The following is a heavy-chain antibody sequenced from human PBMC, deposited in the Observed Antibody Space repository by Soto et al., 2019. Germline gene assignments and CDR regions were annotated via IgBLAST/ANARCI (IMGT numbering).Heavy chain of an antibody. CDR1: GYTFTSYA. Sequence: ASLKVSCKASGYTFTSYAMHWVRQAPGQRLEWMGWINAGNGNTKYSQKFQGRVTITRDTSASTAYMELSSLRSEDTAVYYCARVFGMVRGVNFDYWGQGTLVTVSS. V-gene: IGHV1-3*01. D-gene: IGHD3-10*01. CDR3: ARVFGMVRGVNFDY. CDR2: INAGNGNT. J-gene: IGHJ4*02.